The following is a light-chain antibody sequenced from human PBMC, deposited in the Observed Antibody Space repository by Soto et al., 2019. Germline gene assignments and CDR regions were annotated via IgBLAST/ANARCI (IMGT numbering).Light chain of an antibody. V-gene: IGKV1-33*01. CDR1: QDINSH. CDR3: QQCDYASHT. J-gene: IGKJ2*01. Sequence: DIQMTPSPSSLSASVGERVAITCQASQDINSHLDWYRQKPGEAPSLLINGASKLQTGVTSRFSGSGSATEITFTINSLQPEDFATYYCQQCDYASHTFGQGTKLEI. CDR2: GAS.